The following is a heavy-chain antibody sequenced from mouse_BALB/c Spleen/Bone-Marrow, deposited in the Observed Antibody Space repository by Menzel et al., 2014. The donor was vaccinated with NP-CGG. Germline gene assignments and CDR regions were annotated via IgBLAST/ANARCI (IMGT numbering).Heavy chain of an antibody. J-gene: IGHJ4*01. Sequence: VNVVESGPELVKPGASVKMSCTASGFTFTDYVINWVKQRTGQGLEWIGEIYPGSGDTYYNEKFKAKATLTADKSSNTVHKQLSSLTSEDSVVYFCARSRVPYFALDYWGQGTSVTVSS. V-gene: IGHV1-77*01. CDR3: ARSRVPYFALDY. CDR2: IYPGSGDT. CDR1: GFTFTDYV.